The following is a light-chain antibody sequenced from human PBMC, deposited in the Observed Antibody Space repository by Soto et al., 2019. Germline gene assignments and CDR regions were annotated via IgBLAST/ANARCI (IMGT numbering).Light chain of an antibody. Sequence: QSALTQPPSASGSPGQSVTISCTGTSSDVGGNDYVAWFQQHPGKAPKVIIYDVIKRPSGVPDRFSGSKSGNTASLTVSGLQAEDEADYYCGSHAGSRVVFGGGTKLTVL. CDR2: DVI. J-gene: IGLJ2*01. V-gene: IGLV2-8*01. CDR3: GSHAGSRVV. CDR1: SSDVGGNDY.